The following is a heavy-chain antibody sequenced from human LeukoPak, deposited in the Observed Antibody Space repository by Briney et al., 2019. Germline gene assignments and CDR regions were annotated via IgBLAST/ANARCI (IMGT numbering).Heavy chain of an antibody. Sequence: SETLSLTCAVYGGSFSGYYWSWIRQPPGKGLEWIGYIYYSGSTYYNPSLKSRVTISVDTSKNQFSLKLSSVTAADTAVYYCARASGSQFTYYFDYWGQGTLVTVSS. J-gene: IGHJ4*02. D-gene: IGHD1-26*01. CDR2: IYYSGST. CDR1: GGSFSGYY. V-gene: IGHV4-59*01. CDR3: ARASGSQFTYYFDY.